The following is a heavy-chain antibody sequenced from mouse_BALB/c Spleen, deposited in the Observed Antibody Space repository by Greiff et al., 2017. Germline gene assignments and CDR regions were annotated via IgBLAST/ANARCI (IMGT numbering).Heavy chain of an antibody. Sequence: EVKLVESGAELVKPGASVKLSCTASGFNIKDTYMHWVKQRPEQGLEWIGRIDPANGNTKYDPKFQGKATITADTSSNTAYLQLSSLTSEDTAVYYCALGDLFDYWGQGTTLTVSS. D-gene: IGHD3-3*01. CDR3: ALGDLFDY. CDR1: GFNIKDTY. CDR2: IDPANGNT. J-gene: IGHJ2*01. V-gene: IGHV14-3*02.